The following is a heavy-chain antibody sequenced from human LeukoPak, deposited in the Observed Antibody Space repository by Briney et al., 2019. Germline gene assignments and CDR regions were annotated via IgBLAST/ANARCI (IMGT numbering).Heavy chain of an antibody. D-gene: IGHD2-2*03. CDR1: GFTFSSYS. CDR2: ISSSSSYI. CDR3: ARGGYCSSTSCYYYYYYGMDV. Sequence: GGSLRLSCAASGFTFSSYSMNWVRQAPGKGLEWVASISSSSSYIYYADSVKGRLTISRDNAKNSLYLQMNSLRAEDTAVYYCARGGYCSSTSCYYYYYYGMDVWGQGTTVTVSS. J-gene: IGHJ6*02. V-gene: IGHV3-21*04.